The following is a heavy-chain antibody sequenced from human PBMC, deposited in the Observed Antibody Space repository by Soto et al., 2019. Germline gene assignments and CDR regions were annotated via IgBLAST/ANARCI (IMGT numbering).Heavy chain of an antibody. CDR2: IRSKANSYAT. Sequence: VQLVESGGGLVQPGGSLKLSCAASGFTFSGSAMHWVRQASGKGLEWVGRIRSKANSYATAYAASVKGRFTISRDDSKNTAYLQMNSPKTEDTAVYYCTRHGDYGDYVFWGYWGQGTLVTVSS. V-gene: IGHV3-73*01. CDR1: GFTFSGSA. J-gene: IGHJ4*02. CDR3: TRHGDYGDYVFWGY. D-gene: IGHD4-17*01.